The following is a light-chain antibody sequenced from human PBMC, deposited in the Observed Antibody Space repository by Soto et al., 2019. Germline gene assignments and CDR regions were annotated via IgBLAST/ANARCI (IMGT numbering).Light chain of an antibody. CDR2: ETK. V-gene: IGLV2-8*01. Sequence: QSALTQPPSASGSPGQSVTISCTGSSSDVGGSHFVSWYQQHPGRAPTLLIYETKERPSGVPDRFSGSKSGNTASLTVSGLQADDEADYYCSSYTGSNILYVFGTGTKFTVL. CDR1: SSDVGGSHF. J-gene: IGLJ1*01. CDR3: SSYTGSNILYV.